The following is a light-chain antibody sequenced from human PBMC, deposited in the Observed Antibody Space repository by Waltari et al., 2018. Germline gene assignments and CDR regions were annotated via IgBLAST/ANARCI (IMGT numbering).Light chain of an antibody. J-gene: IGLJ3*02. V-gene: IGLV1-40*01. Sequence: QSVLTQPPSVSGAPGQRVTIPCTGSGSTIGAGSDVPWYQQLPRAAPNLLIYGSTSRPLGVPARFFGSTSGTSASLAIIGLQAEDEAEYYCQSYDTSLSVVFGGGTKLTVL. CDR1: GSTIGAGSD. CDR3: QSYDTSLSVV. CDR2: GST.